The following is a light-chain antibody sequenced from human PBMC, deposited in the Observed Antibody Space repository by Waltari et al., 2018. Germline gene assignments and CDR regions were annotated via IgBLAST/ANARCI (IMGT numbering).Light chain of an antibody. J-gene: IGKJ4*01. CDR3: QQRSNWPPLT. Sequence: EVVLTKSPASLSSSPGERVTLSCRASQNLHKYLAWYQQKPGKAPRLLIYEASNRATGIPDRFSGSGSGTDFTLTIDSLEPEDFAVYFCQQRSNWPPLTFGGGTKVEIK. CDR1: QNLHKY. V-gene: IGKV3-11*01. CDR2: EAS.